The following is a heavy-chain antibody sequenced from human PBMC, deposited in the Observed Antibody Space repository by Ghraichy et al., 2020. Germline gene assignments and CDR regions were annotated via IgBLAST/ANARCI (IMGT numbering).Heavy chain of an antibody. J-gene: IGHJ4*02. CDR3: VKDRGTFCFDS. CDR1: GFTFSSYY. D-gene: IGHD2/OR15-2a*01. V-gene: IGHV3-74*01. Sequence: GGSLRLSCAASGFTFSSYYMHWVRQAPGKGLVWVSLITPDGTDTIDADSVMGRFTISRDNAKNTVSLQMNSLRAEDTAIYYCVKDRGTFCFDSWGQGTLVTVSS. CDR2: ITPDGTDT.